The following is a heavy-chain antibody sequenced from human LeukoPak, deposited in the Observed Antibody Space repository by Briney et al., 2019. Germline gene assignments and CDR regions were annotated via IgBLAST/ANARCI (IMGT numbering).Heavy chain of an antibody. CDR3: ARGGSSGYYAAFDY. V-gene: IGHV4-30-4*08. Sequence: SETLSLTCTVSGGSISSGDYYWSWIRQPPGKGLEWIGYIYYSGSTYYNPSPKSRVTISVDTSKNQFSLKLSSVTAADTAVYYCARGGSSGYYAAFDYWGQGTLVTVSS. CDR2: IYYSGST. J-gene: IGHJ4*02. D-gene: IGHD3-22*01. CDR1: GGSISSGDYY.